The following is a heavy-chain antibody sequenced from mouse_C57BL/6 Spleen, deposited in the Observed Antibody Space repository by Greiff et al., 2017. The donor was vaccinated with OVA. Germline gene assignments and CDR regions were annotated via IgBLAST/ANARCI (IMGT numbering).Heavy chain of an antibody. D-gene: IGHD2-4*01. CDR3: ARDFYYDYDGYFDY. J-gene: IGHJ2*01. CDR1: GFTFSSYA. Sequence: EVKVEESGGGLVKPGGSLKLSCAASGFTFSSYAMSWVRQTPEKRLEWVATISDGGSYTYYPDNVKGRFTISRDNAKNNLYLQMSHLKSEDTAMYYCARDFYYDYDGYFDYWGQGTTLTVSS. V-gene: IGHV5-4*01. CDR2: ISDGGSYT.